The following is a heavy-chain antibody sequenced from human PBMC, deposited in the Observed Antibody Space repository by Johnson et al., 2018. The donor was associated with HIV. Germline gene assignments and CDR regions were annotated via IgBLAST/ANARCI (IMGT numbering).Heavy chain of an antibody. J-gene: IGHJ3*02. CDR2: ISYDGSNK. V-gene: IGHV3-30*18. Sequence: WVRQAPGKGLEWVAVISYDGSNKYYADSVKGRFTISRDNAKNSLYLQMNSLRAEDTALYYCAKPETGELSDAFDIWGQGTMVTVSS. CDR3: AKPETGELSDAFDI. D-gene: IGHD7-27*01.